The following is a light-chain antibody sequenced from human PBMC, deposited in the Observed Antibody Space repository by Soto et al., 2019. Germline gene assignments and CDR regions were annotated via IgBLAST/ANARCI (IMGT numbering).Light chain of an antibody. CDR3: SSYPSSNPLV. Sequence: QSVLTQPASVSGSPGQSITISCTGTSSDVGVYNYVSWYQQHPGKAPKLMIYEVSNRPSGVSNRFSGSKSGNPASLTISGLQAEDQADYYCSSYPSSNPLVFGGGTKVTVL. V-gene: IGLV2-14*01. J-gene: IGLJ2*01. CDR1: SSDVGVYNY. CDR2: EVS.